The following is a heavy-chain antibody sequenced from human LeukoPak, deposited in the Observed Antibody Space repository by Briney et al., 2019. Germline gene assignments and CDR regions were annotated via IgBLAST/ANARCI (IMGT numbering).Heavy chain of an antibody. CDR1: GFTVSNNY. V-gene: IGHV3-53*01. CDR2: IYSGGST. CDR3: ARTGYYGSGSLYYMDV. J-gene: IGHJ6*03. Sequence: GGSLRLSCAASGFTVSNNYMTWFRQAPGKGLEWVSVIYSGGSTYYADSVKGRFTISRDNSKNTLYLQMNSLRAEDTAVYYCARTGYYGSGSLYYMDVWGKGTTVTVSS. D-gene: IGHD3-10*01.